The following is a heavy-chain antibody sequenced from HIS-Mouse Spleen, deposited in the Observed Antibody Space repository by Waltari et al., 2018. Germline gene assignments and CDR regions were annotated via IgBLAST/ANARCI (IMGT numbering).Heavy chain of an antibody. CDR3: ARGHDYSNYFDY. J-gene: IGHJ4*02. D-gene: IGHD4-4*01. CDR2: MKPNSGTT. V-gene: IGHV1-8*01. CDR1: GYTFTSYD. Sequence: QVQLVQSGAEVKKPGASVKVSCKASGYTFTSYDINWVRQATGQGLEWMGWMKPNSGTTGYEQKFQVRVTMTRNTSISTAYMGLSSLRSEDTAVYYCARGHDYSNYFDYWGQGTLVTVSS.